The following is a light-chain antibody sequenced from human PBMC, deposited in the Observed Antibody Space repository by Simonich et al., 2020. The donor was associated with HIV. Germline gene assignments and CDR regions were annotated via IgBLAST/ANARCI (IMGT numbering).Light chain of an antibody. CDR1: NIGSYS. Sequence: SYVLTQPPSVSVAPGKTARITCGGNNIGSYSVNWYQQKPGQAPVLVVCDDSDRPSGIPERFSGSNSGNTATLTISRVEAGDEADYYCQVWDSSSDHVVFGGGTKLTVL. J-gene: IGLJ2*01. CDR2: DDS. V-gene: IGLV3-21*03. CDR3: QVWDSSSDHVV.